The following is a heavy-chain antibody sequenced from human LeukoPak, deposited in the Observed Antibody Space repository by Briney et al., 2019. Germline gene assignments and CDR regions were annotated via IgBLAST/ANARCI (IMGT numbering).Heavy chain of an antibody. Sequence: GGSLRLSCAASGFTFSDYYMSWLRQAPGKGLEWVSYISSSGSTIYYADSVKGRFTISRDNAKNSLYLQMNSLRAEDTAVYYCARVGYYYDSSGYPPTRDDAFDIWGQGTKVTVSS. CDR2: ISSSGSTI. CDR3: ARVGYYYDSSGYPPTRDDAFDI. J-gene: IGHJ3*02. D-gene: IGHD3-22*01. CDR1: GFTFSDYY. V-gene: IGHV3-11*01.